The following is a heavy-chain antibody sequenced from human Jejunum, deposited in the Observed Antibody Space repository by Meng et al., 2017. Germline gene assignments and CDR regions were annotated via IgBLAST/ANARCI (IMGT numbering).Heavy chain of an antibody. Sequence: GSLRLSCTVSGDSISGDSYYWAWIRQPPGKGLEWIGSIYYSGTTYYNPSLKSRVTISVDTSKNQFSLKLSSVTAADTAVFYCARVNRATFDPFDIWGQGTTVTVSS. J-gene: IGHJ3*02. V-gene: IGHV4-39*07. CDR2: IYYSGTT. D-gene: IGHD1-14*01. CDR1: GDSISGDSYY. CDR3: ARVNRATFDPFDI.